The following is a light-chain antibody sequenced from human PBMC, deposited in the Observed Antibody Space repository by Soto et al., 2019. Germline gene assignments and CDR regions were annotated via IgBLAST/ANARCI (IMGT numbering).Light chain of an antibody. Sequence: QSALTQPASVSGSPGQSITISCTGTSSDVGGYNYVSWYQQHPGKAPKLMIYDVSNRPSGVSNRFSGSKSGNTASLTISGLQAEDEADYYCSSYTRSSLVVFGGGTKDTVL. J-gene: IGLJ2*01. CDR3: SSYTRSSLVV. CDR1: SSDVGGYNY. V-gene: IGLV2-14*01. CDR2: DVS.